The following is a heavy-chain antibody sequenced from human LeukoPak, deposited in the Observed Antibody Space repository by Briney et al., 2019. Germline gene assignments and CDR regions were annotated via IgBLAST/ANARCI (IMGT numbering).Heavy chain of an antibody. CDR2: ISSNGTYI. J-gene: IGHJ4*02. CDR1: GFTFSSFTFGSYT. CDR3: ARDLDYSTGFDY. Sequence: GGSLRLSCATSGFTFSSFTFGSYTMNWVRQAPGKGLVWGASISSNGTYIYYTDSVTGRFTISRDIANSLLYLQMNSLRADDTAVYYCARDLDYSTGFDYWGQGALVTVSS. V-gene: IGHV3-21*01. D-gene: IGHD4-11*01.